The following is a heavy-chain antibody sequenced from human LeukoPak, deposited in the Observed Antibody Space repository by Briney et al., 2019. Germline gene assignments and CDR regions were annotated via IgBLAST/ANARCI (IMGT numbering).Heavy chain of an antibody. CDR2: MNPNSGNT. V-gene: IGHV1-8*01. Sequence: ASVKVSCKASGYTFTSYDINWVRQATGQGLEWKGWMNPNSGNTGYAQKFQGRVTMTRNTSISTAYMELSSLRSEDTAVYYCARGARAIVVVPAANYYYYGMDVWGQGTTVTVSS. D-gene: IGHD2-2*01. CDR1: GYTFTSYD. CDR3: ARGARAIVVVPAANYYYYGMDV. J-gene: IGHJ6*02.